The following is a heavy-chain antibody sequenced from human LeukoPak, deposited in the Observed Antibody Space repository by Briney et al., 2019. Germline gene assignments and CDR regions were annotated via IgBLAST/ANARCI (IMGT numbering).Heavy chain of an antibody. D-gene: IGHD1-14*01. CDR3: ARSPDIGTVDY. CDR1: GFTFSNYW. J-gene: IGHJ4*02. V-gene: IGHV3-7*01. CDR2: INQDGAET. Sequence: GGSLRLSCAASGFTFSNYWMSWVRQAPGEGLQWVANINQDGAETYYVDSVTGRFTVSRDNAKNSLYLQMSNVRVEDTAVYFCARSPDIGTVDYWGQGTLVTVSS.